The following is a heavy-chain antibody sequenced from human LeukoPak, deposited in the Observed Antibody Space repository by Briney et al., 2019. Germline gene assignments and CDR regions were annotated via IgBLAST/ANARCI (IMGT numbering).Heavy chain of an antibody. CDR3: AKDQDEGTAGTWGSIDY. CDR2: ISHDGSNK. D-gene: IGHD6-13*01. J-gene: IGHJ4*02. CDR1: GFTFNSYG. V-gene: IGHV3-30*18. Sequence: GRSLRLSCAASGFTFNSYGMHWVRQAPGKGLEWVAVISHDGSNKYYADSVKGRFTISRDNSKNTLNLQMNSLRTEDTAVYYCAKDQDEGTAGTWGSIDYWGQGTLVTVSS.